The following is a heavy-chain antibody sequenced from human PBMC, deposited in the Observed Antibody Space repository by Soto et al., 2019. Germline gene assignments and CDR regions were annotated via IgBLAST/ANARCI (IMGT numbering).Heavy chain of an antibody. J-gene: IGHJ4*02. Sequence: GGSLRLSCAASGFTFSSYSMNWVRQAPGKGLEWVSSISSSSSYIYYADSVKGRFTISRDNAKNSLYLQMNSLRAEDTAVYYCARDKSSWGSYYFDYWGQGTLVTVSS. CDR1: GFTFSSYS. CDR2: ISSSSSYI. CDR3: ARDKSSWGSYYFDY. V-gene: IGHV3-21*01. D-gene: IGHD7-27*01.